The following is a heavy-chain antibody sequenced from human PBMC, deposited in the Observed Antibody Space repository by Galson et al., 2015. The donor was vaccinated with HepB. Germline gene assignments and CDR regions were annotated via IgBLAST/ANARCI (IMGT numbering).Heavy chain of an antibody. J-gene: IGHJ4*02. CDR2: IKQDGSEK. CDR3: ARVLRGWLQLYYFDY. CDR1: GFTFSSYW. D-gene: IGHD5-24*01. Sequence: SLRLSCAASGFTFSSYWMSWVRQAPGKGLEWVANIKQDGSEKYYVDSVKGRFTISRDNAKNSLYLQMNSLRAEDTAVYYCARVLRGWLQLYYFDYWGQGTLVTVSS. V-gene: IGHV3-7*03.